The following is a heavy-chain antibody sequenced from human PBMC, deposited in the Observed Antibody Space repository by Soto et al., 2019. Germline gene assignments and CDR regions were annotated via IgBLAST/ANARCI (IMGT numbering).Heavy chain of an antibody. CDR3: ASEDCRNTNCLKGFDY. J-gene: IGHJ4*02. V-gene: IGHV1-2*02. Sequence: ASVKVSCKASGYTLTDYYMHWVRQAPGQGFEWVGGINPESGNPKYVPKFQGRVTVTRDTSTSTAYMELSRLTSDDTAVYYCASEDCRNTNCLKGFDYWGQGTLVTVSS. CDR1: GYTLTDYY. CDR2: INPESGNP. D-gene: IGHD2-15*01.